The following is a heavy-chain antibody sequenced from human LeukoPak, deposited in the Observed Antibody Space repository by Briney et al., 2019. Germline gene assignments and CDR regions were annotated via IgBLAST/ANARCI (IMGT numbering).Heavy chain of an antibody. CDR2: FDPEDGET. D-gene: IGHD4-23*01. CDR1: GYTLTELS. CDR3: ATATVVTSLGVPDPYYFDY. Sequence: ASVKVSSKVSGYTLTELSMHWVRQAPGKGLEWMGGFDPEDGETIYAQKFQGRVTMTEDTSTDTAYMELSSLRSEDTAVYYCATATVVTSLGVPDPYYFDYWGQGTLVTVSS. J-gene: IGHJ4*02. V-gene: IGHV1-24*01.